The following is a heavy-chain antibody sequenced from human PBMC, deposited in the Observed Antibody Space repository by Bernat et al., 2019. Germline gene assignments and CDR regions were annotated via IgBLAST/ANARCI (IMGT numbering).Heavy chain of an antibody. D-gene: IGHD2-8*01. J-gene: IGHJ3*02. CDR3: ARQTVLMVYARYAFDI. V-gene: IGHV3-48*03. CDR1: GFTFSSYE. Sequence: EVQLVESGGGLVQPGGSLRLSCAASGFTFSSYEMNWVRQAPGKGLEWVSYISSSGSTIYYADSVKGRFTISRDNAKNSRYLQMNSLSAEDTAVYYWARQTVLMVYARYAFDIWGQGTMVTVSS. CDR2: ISSSGSTI.